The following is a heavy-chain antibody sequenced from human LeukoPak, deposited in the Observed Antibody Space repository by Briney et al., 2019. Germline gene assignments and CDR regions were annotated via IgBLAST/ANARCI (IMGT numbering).Heavy chain of an antibody. J-gene: IGHJ1*01. D-gene: IGHD3-22*01. Sequence: ASVKVSCKASGYTFTSYYMHWVRQAPGQGLERMGIINPGDGGTSYTQKFQGRVTMTRDTSTSTVFLDLSSLRSEDTAVYYCATAPYSSGSFQHWGQGTLVTVSS. V-gene: IGHV1-46*01. CDR1: GYTFTSYY. CDR2: INPGDGGT. CDR3: ATAPYSSGSFQH.